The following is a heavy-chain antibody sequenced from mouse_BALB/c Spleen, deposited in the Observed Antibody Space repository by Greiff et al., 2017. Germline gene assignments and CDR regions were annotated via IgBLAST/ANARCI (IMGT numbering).Heavy chain of an antibody. CDR3: ARDPNYYGSSYPFDY. Sequence: EVQLVESGGGLVQPGGSRKLSCAASGFTFSSFGMHWVRQAPEKGLEWVAYISSGSSTIYYADTVKGRFTISRDNPKNTLFLQMTSLRSEDTAMYYCARDPNYYGSSYPFDYWGQGTTLTVSS. V-gene: IGHV5-17*02. CDR1: GFTFSSFG. J-gene: IGHJ2*01. D-gene: IGHD1-1*01. CDR2: ISSGSSTI.